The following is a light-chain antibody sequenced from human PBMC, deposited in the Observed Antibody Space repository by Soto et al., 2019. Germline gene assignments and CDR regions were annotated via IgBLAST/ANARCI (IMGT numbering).Light chain of an antibody. CDR1: SSNIGSNT. V-gene: IGLV1-44*01. CDR2: SNN. CDR3: GAWDDSLNGYV. Sequence: QSVLTQPPSASGTPGQRVTISCSGSSSNIGSNTVNWYQQLPGTAPKLLIYSNNQRPSGVPDRFSGSKSGTSASLAIRGLQSEDEADYYCGAWDDSLNGYVFGTGIKVT. J-gene: IGLJ1*01.